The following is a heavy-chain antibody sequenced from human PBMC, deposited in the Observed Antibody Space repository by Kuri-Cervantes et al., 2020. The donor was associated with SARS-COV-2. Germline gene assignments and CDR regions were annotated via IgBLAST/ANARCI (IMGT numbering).Heavy chain of an antibody. J-gene: IGHJ5*02. V-gene: IGHV4-39*01. Sequence: ESLKTSCTVSGGSISSSSYYLGWIRQPPGKGLEWIGSIYYSGSTYYNPSLKSRVTISVDTSKNQFSLKLSSVTAADTAVYYCARQMMSSITIFGVVITRNWFDPWGQGTLVTVSS. CDR3: ARQMMSSITIFGVVITRNWFDP. D-gene: IGHD3-3*01. CDR2: IYYSGST. CDR1: GGSISSSSYY.